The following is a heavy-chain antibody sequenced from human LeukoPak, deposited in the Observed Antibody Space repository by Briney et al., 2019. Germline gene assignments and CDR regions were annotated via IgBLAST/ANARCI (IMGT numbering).Heavy chain of an antibody. Sequence: GASVKVSCKASDYTFTSYGISWVRQAPGQGLEWMGWISGYNGNTNYAQKLQGRVTMTTDTSTSTAYMELRSLRSDDTAVYYCARRRNPKVSSSGKYNWFDPWGQGTLVTVSS. J-gene: IGHJ5*02. CDR2: ISGYNGNT. CDR3: ARRRNPKVSSSGKYNWFDP. CDR1: DYTFTSYG. D-gene: IGHD6-6*01. V-gene: IGHV1-18*01.